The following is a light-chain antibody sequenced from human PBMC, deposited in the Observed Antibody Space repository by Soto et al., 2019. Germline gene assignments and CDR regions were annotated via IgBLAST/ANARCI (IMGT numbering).Light chain of an antibody. CDR1: QSVSSY. CDR3: QQYNTWPPRYT. J-gene: IGKJ2*01. CDR2: RAS. V-gene: IGKV3-15*01. Sequence: EIVMTQSPATLSVSPGGRATLSCRASQSVSSYLAWYQQRPGQPPRLLIYRASTRATGIPARFSGSGSGTEFSLTISSLQSEDFAVYYYQQYNTWPPRYTFGQGTKLEI.